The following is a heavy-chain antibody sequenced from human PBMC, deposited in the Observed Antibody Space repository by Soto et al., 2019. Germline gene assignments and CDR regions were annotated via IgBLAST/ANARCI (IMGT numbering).Heavy chain of an antibody. CDR3: ARERYCSSTSCSERYYFDY. CDR2: IYYSGST. J-gene: IGHJ4*02. D-gene: IGHD2-2*01. CDR1: CGSVSSGSYY. V-gene: IGHV4-61*01. Sequence: PSETLSLTCTVSCGSVSSGSYYWSWIRQPPGKGLEWIGYIYYSGSTNYNPSLKSRVTISVDTSKNQFSLKLSSVTAADTAVYYCARERYCSSTSCSERYYFDYWGQGTLVTVSS.